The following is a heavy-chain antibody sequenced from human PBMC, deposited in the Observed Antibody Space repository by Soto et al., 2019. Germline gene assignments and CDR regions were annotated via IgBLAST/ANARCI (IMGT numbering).Heavy chain of an antibody. J-gene: IGHJ4*02. V-gene: IGHV3-7*01. Sequence: EVQLVESGGGLVQPGGSLRLSCAASGFTFSRHWMTWVRQAPGKGLEYVANIKEDGSQKYYVDSVKGRFTISRDNAKNSVYLQMNSLRAEDTALYYCARDTYGDYGQVLGYWGQGTLVTVSS. CDR1: GFTFSRHW. CDR3: ARDTYGDYGQVLGY. CDR2: IKEDGSQK. D-gene: IGHD4-17*01.